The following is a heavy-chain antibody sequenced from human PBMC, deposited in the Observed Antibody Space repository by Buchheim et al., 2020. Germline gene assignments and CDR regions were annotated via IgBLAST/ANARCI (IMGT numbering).Heavy chain of an antibody. CDR2: IKSKSAGGTA. J-gene: IGHJ4*02. V-gene: IGHV3-15*01. CDR3: ISNWAV. Sequence: EVQLVESGGDLVKPGGSLRLSCAASGFTFTNAWMTWVRQAPGKRPEWVARIKSKSAGGTADYAGPVKGRFSISRDDSKEMVFLQMNNLKIEDTGVYFCISNWAVWGQGTL. CDR1: GFTFTNAW. D-gene: IGHD3-16*01.